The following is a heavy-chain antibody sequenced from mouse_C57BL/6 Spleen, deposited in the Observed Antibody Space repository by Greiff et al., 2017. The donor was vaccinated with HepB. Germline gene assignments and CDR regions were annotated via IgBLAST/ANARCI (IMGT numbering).Heavy chain of an antibody. D-gene: IGHD4-1*02. V-gene: IGHV1-39*01. CDR3: ARGATGGFAY. CDR1: GYTFTDYN. CDR2: INPNYGTT. J-gene: IGHJ3*01. Sequence: VHVKQPGAELVKPGASVKLSCKASGYTFTDYNMNWVKQSNGKSLEWIGVINPNYGTTSYNQKFKGKATLTVDQSSSTAYMQLNSLTSEDSAVYYCARGATGGFAYWGQGTLVTVSA.